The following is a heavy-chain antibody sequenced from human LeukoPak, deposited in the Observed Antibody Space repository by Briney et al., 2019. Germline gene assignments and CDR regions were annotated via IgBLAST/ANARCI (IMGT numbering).Heavy chain of an antibody. Sequence: GGSLRLSCTASGFTFSNYAMSWVRQAPGKGLEWVSAISGSGGSTYYADSVKGRFTISRDNSKNTLYPQVNSLRAEDTAVYYCAKQGCSSTSCYPDHWGQGTLVTVSS. D-gene: IGHD2-2*01. V-gene: IGHV3-23*01. CDR3: AKQGCSSTSCYPDH. CDR2: ISGSGGST. CDR1: GFTFSNYA. J-gene: IGHJ4*02.